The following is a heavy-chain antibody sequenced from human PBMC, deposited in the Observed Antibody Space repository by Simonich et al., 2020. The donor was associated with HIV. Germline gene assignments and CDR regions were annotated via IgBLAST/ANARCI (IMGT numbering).Heavy chain of an antibody. CDR1: GGSFSGYY. CDR2: IDHSERT. D-gene: IGHD5-12*01. CDR3: ARRSGYDLDY. J-gene: IGHJ4*02. V-gene: IGHV4-34*01. Sequence: QVHLQQWGAGLLKPSETLSLTCAVYGGSFSGYYWNWIRQPPGKGLEWIGEIDHSERTNYNPSLKGRVTISVDTSKNQFSLKLSSVTAADTAVYYCARRSGYDLDYWGQGTLVTVSS.